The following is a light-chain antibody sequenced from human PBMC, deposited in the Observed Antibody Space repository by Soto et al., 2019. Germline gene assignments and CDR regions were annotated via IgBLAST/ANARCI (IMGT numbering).Light chain of an antibody. CDR1: SNDVGGYDL. Sequence: QSVLTQPASVSGSPGQSITISCTGTSNDVGGYDLVSWYQHHPGKAPKVMIYEGSKRPSGVSNRFSGSRSGNTASLTISGLQAEDEADYYCCSYTDSSTYVFGSGTKSPS. CDR2: EGS. V-gene: IGLV2-23*01. CDR3: CSYTDSSTYV. J-gene: IGLJ1*01.